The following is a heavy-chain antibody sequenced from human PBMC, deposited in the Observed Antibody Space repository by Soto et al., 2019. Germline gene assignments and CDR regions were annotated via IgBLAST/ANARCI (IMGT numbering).Heavy chain of an antibody. V-gene: IGHV3-30-3*01. CDR1: GFTFSSYA. CDR2: ISYDGSNK. D-gene: IGHD5-18*01. J-gene: IGHJ4*02. Sequence: QVQLVESGGGVVQPGRSLRLSCAASGFTFSSYAMHWVRQAPGKGLEWVAVISYDGSNKYYADSVKGRFTISRDNSKNPLYLQMNSLRAEDTAVYYCARGRYSYGPFDYWGQGTLVTVSS. CDR3: ARGRYSYGPFDY.